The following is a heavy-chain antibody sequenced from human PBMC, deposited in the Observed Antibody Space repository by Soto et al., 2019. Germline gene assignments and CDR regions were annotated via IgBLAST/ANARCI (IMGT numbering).Heavy chain of an antibody. D-gene: IGHD6-19*01. CDR1: GGTFSSYT. CDR3: ARGSGSWSSGWYLDY. J-gene: IGHJ4*02. CDR2: IIPILGIA. V-gene: IGHV1-69*02. Sequence: QVQLVQSGAEVKKPGSSVKVSCKASGGTFSSYTISWVRQAPGQGLEWMGRIIPILGIANYAQKFQGRVTITADKATSTAYMELSSLRSEDTAVYYCARGSGSWSSGWYLDYWGQGTLVTVSS.